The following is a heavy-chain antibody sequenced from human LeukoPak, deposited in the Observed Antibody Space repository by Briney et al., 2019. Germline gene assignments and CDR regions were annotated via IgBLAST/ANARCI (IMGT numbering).Heavy chain of an antibody. CDR2: INTNTGNP. CDR3: ARDIATGIAAAGTPGHYYYYYMDV. D-gene: IGHD6-13*01. J-gene: IGHJ6*03. V-gene: IGHV7-4-1*02. Sequence: ASVKVSCKASGYTFTSYAMNWVRQAPGQGLEWMGWINTNTGNPTYAQGFTGRFVFSLDTSVSTAYLQISSLKAEDTAVYYCARDIATGIAAAGTPGHYYYYYMDVWGKGTTVTVSS. CDR1: GYTFTSYA.